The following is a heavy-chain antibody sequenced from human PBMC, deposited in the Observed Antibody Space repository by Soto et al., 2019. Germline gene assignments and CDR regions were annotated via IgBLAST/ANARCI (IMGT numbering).Heavy chain of an antibody. J-gene: IGHJ6*02. D-gene: IGHD6-6*01. V-gene: IGHV3-74*01. CDR1: GFTFSSYW. Sequence: EVPLVESGGGLVQPGGSLRLSCAASGFTFSSYWMHWVRQAPGKGLVWVSRIDSDGSSTTYADSVKGRFTISRDNAKNTLYLQMNSLRAEDTAVYYCARYSRSSAGYYFGMDVWGQGTTVTVSS. CDR3: ARYSRSSAGYYFGMDV. CDR2: IDSDGSST.